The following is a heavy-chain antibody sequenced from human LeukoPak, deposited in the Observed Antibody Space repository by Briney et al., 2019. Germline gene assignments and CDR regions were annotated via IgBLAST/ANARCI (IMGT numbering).Heavy chain of an antibody. V-gene: IGHV4-38-2*01. CDR2: IYHSGST. CDR1: GYSISSGYY. CDR3: ARHSNADWFDP. Sequence: SETLSLTCAVSGYSISSGYYWGWIRQPPGKGLEWIGSIYHSGSTYYNPSLKSRVTISVDTSKNQFSLKLSSVTAADTAVYYCARHSNADWFDPWGQGTLVTVPS. J-gene: IGHJ5*02. D-gene: IGHD2/OR15-2a*01.